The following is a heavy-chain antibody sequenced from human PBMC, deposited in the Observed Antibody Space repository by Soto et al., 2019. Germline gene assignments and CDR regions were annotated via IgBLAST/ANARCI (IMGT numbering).Heavy chain of an antibody. V-gene: IGHV3-7*01. D-gene: IGHD6-13*01. CDR1: GFTFSSYW. J-gene: IGHJ6*02. CDR3: ARDSGLWGAAGGMDV. CDR2: IKQDGSEK. Sequence: LRLSCAASGFTFSSYWMSWVRQAPGKGLEWVANIKQDGSEKYYVDSVKGRFTISRDNAKNSLYLQMNSLRAEDTAVYYCARDSGLWGAAGGMDVWGQGTTVTVSS.